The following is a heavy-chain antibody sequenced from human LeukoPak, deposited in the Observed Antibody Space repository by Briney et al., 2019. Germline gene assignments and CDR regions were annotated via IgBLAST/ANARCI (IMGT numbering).Heavy chain of an antibody. D-gene: IGHD1-26*01. V-gene: IGHV4-39*02. CDR2: ISSSGKA. J-gene: IGHJ4*02. CDR3: ARFKGGTGFDH. CDR1: GGSITTADFD. Sequence: PSETLSLTCAVSGGSITTADFDWAWIRQPPGQGFEWIATISSSGKAYYYPSLMSRVTISVDTSKNHFSLDVTSVTAADTGLFYCARFKGGTGFDHWGRGVLVIVS.